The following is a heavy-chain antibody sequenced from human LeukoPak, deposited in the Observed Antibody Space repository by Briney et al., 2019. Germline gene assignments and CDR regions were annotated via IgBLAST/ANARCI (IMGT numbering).Heavy chain of an antibody. Sequence: GGSLRLSCAASGFSFSSYWMHCVRQAPGKGLAWVSCISTDGSETRYADSVKGRFTISRDNAKNTLYLQMNSLTAEDTAVYYCVTCSGGRCYSKGFDYWGQGTLVTVSS. D-gene: IGHD2-15*01. V-gene: IGHV3-74*01. J-gene: IGHJ4*02. CDR3: VTCSGGRCYSKGFDY. CDR1: GFSFSSYW. CDR2: ISTDGSET.